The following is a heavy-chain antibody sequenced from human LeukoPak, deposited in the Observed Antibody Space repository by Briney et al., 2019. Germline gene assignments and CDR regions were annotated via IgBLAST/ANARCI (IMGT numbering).Heavy chain of an antibody. CDR1: GGSISSGLYS. D-gene: IGHD3-3*01. CDR2: IYYSGST. CDR3: ARESDFWSGYYTNSPNYGMDV. V-gene: IGHV4-31*11. Sequence: SETLSLTCDVSGGSISSGLYSWSWIRQHPGKGLEWIGYIYYSGSTYYNPSLKSRVTISVDTSKNQFSLKLSSVTAADTAVYYCARESDFWSGYYTNSPNYGMDVWGQGTTVTVSS. J-gene: IGHJ6*02.